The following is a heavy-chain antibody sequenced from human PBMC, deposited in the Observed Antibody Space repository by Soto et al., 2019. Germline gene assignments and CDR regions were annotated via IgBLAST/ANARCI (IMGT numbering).Heavy chain of an antibody. CDR1: GFSFGDYA. CDR3: AKGQCTAVKCYSDHVDV. Sequence: DVQLVESGGGLVQPGRSLRLSCEASGFSFGDYAMHWVRQAPGKGLEWVSGICWNSGTIAYADSVKGRFTISRDNAKKSLYLQMNSLRPEDTALYYCAKGQCTAVKCYSDHVDVWAKGTTVTVS. D-gene: IGHD2-8*02. V-gene: IGHV3-9*01. J-gene: IGHJ6*03. CDR2: ICWNSGTI.